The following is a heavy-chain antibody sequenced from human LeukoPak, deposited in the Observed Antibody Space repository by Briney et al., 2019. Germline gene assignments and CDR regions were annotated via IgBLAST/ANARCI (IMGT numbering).Heavy chain of an antibody. D-gene: IGHD2-21*02. Sequence: GGSLRLSCAASGFTFSRHVVSWVRQAPGKGLEWVSLINGSDDTTYYADSVKGRFTISRDNSRNTLYLQMNSLRAEDTAVYYCAKDLRYCGGDCRMFDYWGQGTLVTVSS. CDR2: INGSDDTT. CDR1: GFTFSRHV. CDR3: AKDLRYCGGDCRMFDY. V-gene: IGHV3-23*01. J-gene: IGHJ4*02.